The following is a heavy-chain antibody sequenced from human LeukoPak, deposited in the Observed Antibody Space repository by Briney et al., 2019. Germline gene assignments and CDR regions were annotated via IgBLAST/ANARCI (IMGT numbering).Heavy chain of an antibody. V-gene: IGHV3-23*01. Sequence: GGSLRLFCAASGFTFSSYAMSWVRQAPGKGLEWVSAISGSGGSTYYADSVKGRFTISRDNSKNTMYLQMNSLRAEDTAVFYCAKSALFYYDSSGYWNYWGQGTLVTVSS. J-gene: IGHJ4*02. D-gene: IGHD3-22*01. CDR2: ISGSGGST. CDR1: GFTFSSYA. CDR3: AKSALFYYDSSGYWNY.